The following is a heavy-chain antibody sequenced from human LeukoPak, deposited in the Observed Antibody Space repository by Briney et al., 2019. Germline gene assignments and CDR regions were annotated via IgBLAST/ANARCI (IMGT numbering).Heavy chain of an antibody. J-gene: IGHJ4*02. Sequence: GGSLRLSCAASGFTLSNAWMNWVRQAPGKGLEWVSAISGSGGSTYYADSVKGRFTISRDNSKNTLYLQMNSLRAEDTAVYYCAKSVANYGFFDYWGQGTLVTVSS. D-gene: IGHD4/OR15-4a*01. V-gene: IGHV3-23*01. CDR3: AKSVANYGFFDY. CDR1: GFTLSNAW. CDR2: ISGSGGST.